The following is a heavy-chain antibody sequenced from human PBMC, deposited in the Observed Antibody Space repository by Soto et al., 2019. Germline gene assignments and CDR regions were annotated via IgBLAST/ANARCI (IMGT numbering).Heavy chain of an antibody. CDR1: GFTFSSYW. CDR2: INSDGSST. J-gene: IGHJ4*02. CDR3: ARDITYYYDSSGPLPRDY. Sequence: GGSLRLSCAASGFTFSSYWMHWVRQAPGKGLVWVSRINSDGSSTSYADSVKGRFTISRDNAKNTLYLQMNSLRAEDTAVYYCARDITYYYDSSGPLPRDYWGQGTLVTVSS. D-gene: IGHD3-22*01. V-gene: IGHV3-74*01.